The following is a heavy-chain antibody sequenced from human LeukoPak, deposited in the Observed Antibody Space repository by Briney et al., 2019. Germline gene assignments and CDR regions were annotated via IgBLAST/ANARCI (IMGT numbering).Heavy chain of an antibody. D-gene: IGHD6-13*01. CDR3: ARRRGLLAANRNWFDP. Sequence: ASVKVSCKASGGTFSSYAISWVRQAPGQGLEWMGGIIPIFGTANYAQKFQGRVTITADESTSTAYMELSSLRSEDTAVYYCARRRGLLAANRNWFDPWGQGTLVTVCS. CDR2: IIPIFGTA. V-gene: IGHV1-69*01. CDR1: GGTFSSYA. J-gene: IGHJ5*02.